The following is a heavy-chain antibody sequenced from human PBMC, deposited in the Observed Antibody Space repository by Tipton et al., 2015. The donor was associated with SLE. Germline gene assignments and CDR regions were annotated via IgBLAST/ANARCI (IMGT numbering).Heavy chain of an antibody. Sequence: TLSLTCAVYGGSFSGYYWSWIRQPPGKGLEWIGEINHSGSTNYNPSLESRVTISVHTSKTQFSLKLSSVTAADTAVYYCASGAAGEGYYFDYWGQGTLVTVSS. V-gene: IGHV4-34*01. CDR1: GGSFSGYY. J-gene: IGHJ4*02. D-gene: IGHD3-16*01. CDR3: ASGAAGEGYYFDY. CDR2: INHSGST.